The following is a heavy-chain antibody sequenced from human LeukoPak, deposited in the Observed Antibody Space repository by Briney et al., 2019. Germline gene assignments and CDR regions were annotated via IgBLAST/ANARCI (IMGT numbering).Heavy chain of an antibody. CDR2: INPNSGGT. CDR3: ARATTREYYFDY. CDR1: GYTFTGYY. D-gene: IGHD1-1*01. Sequence: ASVKVSCKASGYTFTGYYMRRVRQAPGQGLEWMGWINPNSGGTNYAQKFQGRVTMTRDTSISTAYMELSWMRSDDTAVYYCARATTREYYFDYWGQGTLVTVSS. J-gene: IGHJ4*02. V-gene: IGHV1-2*02.